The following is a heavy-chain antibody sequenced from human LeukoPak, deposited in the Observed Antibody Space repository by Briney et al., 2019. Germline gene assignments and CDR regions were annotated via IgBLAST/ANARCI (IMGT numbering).Heavy chain of an antibody. CDR3: ARGGSSGYDYNAFDI. J-gene: IGHJ3*02. CDR2: ISISGRTM. D-gene: IGHD3-22*01. Sequence: AGSLRLSCAASGFTFSTYWMSWVRQAPGKGLEWVSYISISGRTMYYADSKGRFTISRDNAKNSLYLQMNSLRAEDTAVYYCARGGSSGYDYNAFDIWGQGTMVTVSS. CDR1: GFTFSTYW. V-gene: IGHV3-48*04.